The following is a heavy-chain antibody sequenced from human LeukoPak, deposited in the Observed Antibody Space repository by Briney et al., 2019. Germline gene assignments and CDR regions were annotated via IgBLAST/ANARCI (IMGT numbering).Heavy chain of an antibody. J-gene: IGHJ3*02. CDR2: IYYSGST. CDR3: ARYCSSTSCPTDAFDI. D-gene: IGHD2-2*01. Sequence: PSETLSLTCTVSGGSISSSSHFWGWIRQPPGKGLEWIGSIYYSGSTYYNPSLKSRVTISVDKSKNQFSLKLSSVTAADTAVYYCARYCSSTSCPTDAFDIWGQGTMVTVSS. CDR1: GGSISSSSHF. V-gene: IGHV4-39*07.